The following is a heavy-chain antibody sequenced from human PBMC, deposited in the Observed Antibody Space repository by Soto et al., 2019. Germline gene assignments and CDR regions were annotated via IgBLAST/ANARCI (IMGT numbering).Heavy chain of an antibody. Sequence: QVQLVESGGGVVQPGRSLRLSCAASGFTFSSYAMHWVRQAPGKGLEWVAVISYDGSNKYYADSVKGRFTISRDNSKNTLYLQMNSVRAEDTAVYYCARSGIAVEDFDYWGQGTLVTVSS. J-gene: IGHJ4*02. CDR1: GFTFSSYA. V-gene: IGHV3-30-3*01. D-gene: IGHD6-19*01. CDR2: ISYDGSNK. CDR3: ARSGIAVEDFDY.